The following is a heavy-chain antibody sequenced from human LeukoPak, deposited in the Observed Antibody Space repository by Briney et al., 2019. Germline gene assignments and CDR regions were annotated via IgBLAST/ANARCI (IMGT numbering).Heavy chain of an antibody. CDR3: AKTSYYYDSSGYYYGYYFDY. Sequence: GGSLRLSCAASGFTFNNAWMSWVRQAPGKGLEWVSAISGSGGSTYYADSVKGRFAISRDNSKNTLYLQMNSLRAEDTAVYYCAKTSYYYDSSGYYYGYYFDYWGQGTLVTVSS. CDR1: GFTFNNAW. CDR2: ISGSGGST. D-gene: IGHD3-22*01. V-gene: IGHV3-23*01. J-gene: IGHJ4*02.